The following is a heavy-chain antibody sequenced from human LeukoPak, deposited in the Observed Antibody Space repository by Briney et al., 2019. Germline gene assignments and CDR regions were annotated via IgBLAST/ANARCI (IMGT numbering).Heavy chain of an antibody. CDR3: ARTYYDFWSGYYGVDY. J-gene: IGHJ4*02. CDR1: GGSISSSSYY. D-gene: IGHD3-3*01. CDR2: IYTSGST. Sequence: SETLSLTCTVSGGSISSSSYYWGWIRQPPGKGLEWIGRIYTSGSTNYNPSLKSRVTISVDTSKNQFSLKLSSVTAADTAVYYCARTYYDFWSGYYGVDYWGQGTLVTVSS. V-gene: IGHV4-61*02.